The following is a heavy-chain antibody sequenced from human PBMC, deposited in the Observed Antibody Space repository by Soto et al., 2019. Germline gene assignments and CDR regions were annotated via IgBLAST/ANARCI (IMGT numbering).Heavy chain of an antibody. V-gene: IGHV3-23*01. D-gene: IGHD1-7*01. Sequence: PGGSLRLSCAASGFTFSNYVMSWVRQAPGKGLEWVSSISGSGDNTYYADSVKGRFTISRDNSKNTLFLQMNSLRAEDTAVYYCARDWAWNYDYWGQGTLVTVSS. CDR3: ARDWAWNYDY. CDR1: GFTFSNYV. CDR2: ISGSGDNT. J-gene: IGHJ4*02.